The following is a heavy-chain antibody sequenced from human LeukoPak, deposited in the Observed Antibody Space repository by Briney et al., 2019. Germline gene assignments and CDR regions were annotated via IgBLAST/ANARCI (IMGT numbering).Heavy chain of an antibody. CDR3: ARVGYSSSWYLLPYNNWFDP. V-gene: IGHV4-39*01. CDR1: GGSISSRSSY. J-gene: IGHJ5*02. CDR2: IYYSGST. Sequence: SETLSLTCTVSGGSISSRSSYWGWIRQPPGKGLEWLGNIYYSGSTYYNPSLKSRLTISVDTSKNQFSLNLSSVTASDADTTVYYCARVGYSSSWYLLPYNNWFDPWGQGTLVTVSS. D-gene: IGHD6-13*01.